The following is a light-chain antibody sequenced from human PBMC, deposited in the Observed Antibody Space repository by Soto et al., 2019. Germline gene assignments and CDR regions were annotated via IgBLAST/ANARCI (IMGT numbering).Light chain of an antibody. J-gene: IGLJ2*01. CDR1: SSDVGAYNY. Sequence: QSALTQPASVSGSPGQSITISCTGTSSDVGAYNYVSWYQHHPGKAPKLIIYEVANRPSGVSNRFSGSKSGNTASLTISGLQAEDEADYYCSSYTDSNTVLXGGGXKLTVL. CDR3: SSYTDSNTVL. V-gene: IGLV2-14*01. CDR2: EVA.